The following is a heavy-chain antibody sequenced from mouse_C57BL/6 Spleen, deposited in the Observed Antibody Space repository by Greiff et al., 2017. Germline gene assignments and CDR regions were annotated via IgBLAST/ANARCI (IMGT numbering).Heavy chain of an antibody. CDR2: IDPSDSET. Sequence: VQLQQPGAELVRPGSSVKLSCKASGYTFTSYWMHWVKQRPIQGLEWIGNIDPSDSETHYNQKFKDKATLTVDKSSSTAYMQLSSLTSEDSAVYYCALITTVVANWYFDVWGTGTTVTVSS. CDR1: GYTFTSYW. D-gene: IGHD1-1*01. V-gene: IGHV1-52*01. CDR3: ALITTVVANWYFDV. J-gene: IGHJ1*03.